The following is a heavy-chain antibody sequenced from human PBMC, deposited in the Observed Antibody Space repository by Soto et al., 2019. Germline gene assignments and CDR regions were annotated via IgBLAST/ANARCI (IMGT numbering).Heavy chain of an antibody. J-gene: IGHJ5*02. Sequence: PGESLKISCVASGFTFSSYVIHWVRQAPGKGLEWVSSISSSSSYIYYADSVKGRFTISRDNAKNSLYLQMNSLRAEDTAVYYCAGHGGQWLNWFDPWGQGTPVTVSS. V-gene: IGHV3-21*01. CDR1: GFTFSSYV. CDR2: ISSSSSYI. D-gene: IGHD6-19*01. CDR3: AGHGGQWLNWFDP.